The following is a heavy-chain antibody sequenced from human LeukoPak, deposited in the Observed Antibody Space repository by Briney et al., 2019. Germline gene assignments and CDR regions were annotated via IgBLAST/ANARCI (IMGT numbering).Heavy chain of an antibody. V-gene: IGHV3-21*01. CDR2: ISSSSSYI. D-gene: IGHD5-18*01. CDR3: AREYSYGYRVLDY. CDR1: GFTFSSYS. J-gene: IGHJ4*02. Sequence: NPGGSLRLSCAASGFTFSSYSMNWVRQAPGKGLEWVSSISSSSSYIYYADSVKGRFTISRDNAKNSLYLQMNSLRAEDTAVYYCAREYSYGYRVLDYWGQGTLVTVSS.